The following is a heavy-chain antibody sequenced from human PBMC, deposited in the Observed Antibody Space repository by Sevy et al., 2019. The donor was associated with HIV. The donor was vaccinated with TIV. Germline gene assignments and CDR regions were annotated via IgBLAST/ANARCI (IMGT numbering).Heavy chain of an antibody. CDR2: ITASTGQT. Sequence: GGSLRLSCEASGFMFSLYSLNWVRHAPGKGLEWVSSITASTGQTFYTDSVRGRFTISRDNAKNSVFLQMNGLRAEDTAVYFCARDSIRLAGTPFDFWGQGTLVTVSS. CDR3: ARDSIRLAGTPFDF. CDR1: GFMFSLYS. V-gene: IGHV3-21*01. J-gene: IGHJ4*02. D-gene: IGHD6-19*01.